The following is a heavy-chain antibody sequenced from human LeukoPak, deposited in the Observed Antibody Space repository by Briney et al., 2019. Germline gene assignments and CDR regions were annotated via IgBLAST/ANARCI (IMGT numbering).Heavy chain of an antibody. D-gene: IGHD4-11*01. CDR2: IYSDNT. CDR1: GFTVSGNS. Sequence: GGSLRLSCTVSGFTVSGNSMSWVRQAPGKGLEWVSFIYSDNTHYSDSVKGRFTISRDNSKNTLYLQMNSLRAEDTAVYYCARDVGYSNYVGAFDIWGQGTMVTVSS. J-gene: IGHJ3*02. V-gene: IGHV3-53*01. CDR3: ARDVGYSNYVGAFDI.